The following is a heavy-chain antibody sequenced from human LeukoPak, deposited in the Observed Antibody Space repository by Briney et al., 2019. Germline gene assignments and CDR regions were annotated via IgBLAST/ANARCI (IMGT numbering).Heavy chain of an antibody. CDR1: GFTFDDYA. D-gene: IGHD6-13*01. CDR3: AKEMRYSSSPFDY. Sequence: GGSLRLSCAASGFTFDDYAMHWVRQAPGKGLEWVSGISWNSGSIGYADSVKGRFTISRDNSKNTLYLQMNSLRAEDTAVYYCAKEMRYSSSPFDYWGQGTLVTVSS. J-gene: IGHJ4*02. V-gene: IGHV3-9*01. CDR2: ISWNSGSI.